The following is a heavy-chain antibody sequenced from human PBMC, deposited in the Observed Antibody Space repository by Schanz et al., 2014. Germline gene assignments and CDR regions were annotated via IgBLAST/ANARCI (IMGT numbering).Heavy chain of an antibody. CDR1: GLNFDYYG. J-gene: IGHJ4*01. CDR3: ARGPIPIQGVPMDF. Sequence: QVQLVESGGGVVQPGRSLRLSCATSGLNFDYYGMNWVRQAPGKGLEWVANIGYDGSEKYYVDSVKGRFTISRDNSKDTLYLQMSGLTPEDTAVYYCARGPIPIQGVPMDFWRHGTLVTVSS. CDR2: IGYDGSEK. V-gene: IGHV3-33*01. D-gene: IGHD3-10*01.